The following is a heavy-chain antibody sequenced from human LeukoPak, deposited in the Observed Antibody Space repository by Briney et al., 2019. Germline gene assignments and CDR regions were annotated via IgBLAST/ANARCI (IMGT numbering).Heavy chain of an antibody. CDR2: IIPIFGTT. V-gene: IGHV1-69*01. CDR3: GKVESAYCSGVNCYFNWFDT. CDR1: GGTSTSYA. D-gene: IGHD2-15*01. Sequence: VASVKVSCKASGGTSTSYAVSWVRQAPGQGLEWMGGIIPIFGTTNYAQTFQDRVTITADDPPSTVYLELSSLRSDYRAVRGSGKVESAYCSGVNCYFNWFDTWGQGTLVTVSS. J-gene: IGHJ5*02.